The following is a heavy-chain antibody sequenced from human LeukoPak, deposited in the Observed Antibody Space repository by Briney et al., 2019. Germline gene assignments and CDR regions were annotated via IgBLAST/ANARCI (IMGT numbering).Heavy chain of an antibody. CDR1: GFTFSTYW. D-gene: IGHD5-18*01. CDR3: AREIRGFSHGGN. V-gene: IGHV3-11*06. CDR2: ISGDSGST. Sequence: GGSLRLSCAASGFTFSTYWMSWIRQAPRKGLEWVSYISGDSGSTNYADSVKGRFTISRDNAKNSLYLQMNSLRAEDTAVYYCAREIRGFSHGGNWGQGALVTVSS. J-gene: IGHJ1*01.